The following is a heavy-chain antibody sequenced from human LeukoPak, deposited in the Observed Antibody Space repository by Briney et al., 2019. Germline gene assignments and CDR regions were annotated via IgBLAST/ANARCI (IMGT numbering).Heavy chain of an antibody. V-gene: IGHV4-34*01. Sequence: PSETLSLTCAVYGWSFNDYYWNWVRQPPGKGLEWIGEINARGDTNYNPSLKSRVNISVHSSKNQFSLTLTSMIAADTAIYYCARGQVPAARGYNWFDPWGQGTLVTVSS. D-gene: IGHD2-2*01. J-gene: IGHJ5*02. CDR1: GWSFNDYY. CDR2: INARGDT. CDR3: ARGQVPAARGYNWFDP.